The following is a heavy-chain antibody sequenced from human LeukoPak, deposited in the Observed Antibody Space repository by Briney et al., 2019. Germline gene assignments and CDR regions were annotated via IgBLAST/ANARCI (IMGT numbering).Heavy chain of an antibody. J-gene: IGHJ4*02. CDR1: GFTFNNYA. V-gene: IGHV3-23*01. D-gene: IGHD1-26*01. Sequence: GGSLRLSCVVSGFTFNNYAMSWVRQAPGKGLEWVSTISGGGGYTYYADSVKGRFAVSGDNSKNTLDLQMNSLRAEDTAVYYCAKGSDSGGYAVFHYWGQGALVTVSS. CDR2: ISGGGGYT. CDR3: AKGSDSGGYAVFHY.